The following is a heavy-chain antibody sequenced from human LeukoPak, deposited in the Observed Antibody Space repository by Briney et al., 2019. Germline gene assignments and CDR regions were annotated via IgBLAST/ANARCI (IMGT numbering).Heavy chain of an antibody. CDR3: ARQVVGAPFDN. CDR1: GGSISGYY. J-gene: IGHJ4*02. V-gene: IGHV4-59*08. D-gene: IGHD1-26*01. Sequence: SETLSLTCTVSGGSISGYYWSWIRQPPGKGLEWIGYIYYSGSTNYNPSLKSRVTISVDTSKNQFSLNLSSVTAADTAVYYCARQVVGAPFDNWGQGTLVTVSS. CDR2: IYYSGST.